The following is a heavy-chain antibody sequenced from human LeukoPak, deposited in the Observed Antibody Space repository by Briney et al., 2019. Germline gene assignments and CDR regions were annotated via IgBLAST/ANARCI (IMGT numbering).Heavy chain of an antibody. CDR3: ARGPHRLYGSGFYYYGMDV. Sequence: PSETLSLTCAVSTDSITSNWWSWVRQPPGKGLEWIGEINHSGSTNYNPSLKSRVTISVDTSKNQFSLKLSSVTAADTAVYYCARGPHRLYGSGFYYYGMDVWGQGTTVTVSS. V-gene: IGHV4-4*02. D-gene: IGHD3-10*01. J-gene: IGHJ6*02. CDR2: INHSGST. CDR1: TDSITSNW.